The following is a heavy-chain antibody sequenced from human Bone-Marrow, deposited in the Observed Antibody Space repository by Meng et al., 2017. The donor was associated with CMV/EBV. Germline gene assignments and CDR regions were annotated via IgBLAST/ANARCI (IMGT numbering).Heavy chain of an antibody. CDR2: INPNSGGT. CDR1: GYTFTGYY. CDR3: ARWGPGTYCSSTSCEYYYGMDV. D-gene: IGHD2-2*01. Sequence: ASVKVSCKASGYTFTGYYMHWVRQAPGQGLEWMGWINPNSGGTNYAQKFQGRVTMTRDTSIRTVYMEMSRFRSDDTAVYYCARWGPGTYCSSTSCEYYYGMDVWGQGTTVTVSS. V-gene: IGHV1-2*02. J-gene: IGHJ6*02.